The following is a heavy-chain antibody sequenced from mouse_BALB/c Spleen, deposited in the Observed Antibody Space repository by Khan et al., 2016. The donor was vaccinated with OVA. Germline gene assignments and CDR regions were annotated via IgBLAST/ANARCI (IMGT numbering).Heavy chain of an antibody. J-gene: IGHJ4*01. CDR3: AKNVIGTTDNAVDY. V-gene: IGHV2-2*02. CDR2: IWSGGST. Sequence: QVQLKQSGPGLVQPSQSLSITCTVSGFSLTSYGVHWVRQSPGKGLEWLGVIWSGGSTDYNAAFISRLSISKDNSKSQVFFKMNSLQANDTTIYYSAKNVIGTTDNAVDYWGQGTSVTVSS. CDR1: GFSLTSYG. D-gene: IGHD2-14*01.